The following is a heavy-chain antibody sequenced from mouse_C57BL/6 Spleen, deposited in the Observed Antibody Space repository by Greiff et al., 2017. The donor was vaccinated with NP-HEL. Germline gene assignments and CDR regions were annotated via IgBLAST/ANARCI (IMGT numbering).Heavy chain of an antibody. CDR2: IHPSDSDT. CDR3: ARWSGNCEV. J-gene: IGHJ1*03. Sequence: VQLQQSGAELVKPGASVKVSCKASGYTFTSYWMHWVKQRPGQGLEWIGRIHPSDSDTNYNQKFKCKATLTVDKPSSTACMQISSLTSEDAAVYDCARWSGNCEVWGTGTTVTVSS. V-gene: IGHV1-74*01. D-gene: IGHD2-3*01. CDR1: GYTFTSYW.